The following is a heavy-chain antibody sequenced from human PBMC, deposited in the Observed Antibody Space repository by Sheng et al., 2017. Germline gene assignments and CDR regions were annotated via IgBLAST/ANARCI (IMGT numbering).Heavy chain of an antibody. CDR3: ARDRSAVDETEGGFXY. CDR2: ISSSGTYT. CDR1: GFDFRTYN. D-gene: IGHD6-19*01. V-gene: IGHV3-21*02. J-gene: IGHJ4*02. Sequence: EVQLVESGGGLVKPGGSLRLSCAASGFDFRTYNINWVRQAPGKGLEWVSSISSSGTYTHYADSVKGRFTVSRDNAKKSLYLQMNNLEGEDTAVYFCARDRSAVDETEGGFXYWGPGTLVTVSS.